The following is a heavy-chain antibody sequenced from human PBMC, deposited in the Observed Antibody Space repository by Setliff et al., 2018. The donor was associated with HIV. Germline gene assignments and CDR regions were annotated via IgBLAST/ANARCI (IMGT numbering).Heavy chain of an antibody. D-gene: IGHD3-10*01. J-gene: IGHJ4*02. CDR3: ARAQYPGGSGSYYLLDS. CDR2: INDGGIT. CDR1: GGSFSGYY. Sequence: SETLSLTCAVYGGSFSGYYWSWIRQPPGKGLEWIGGINDGGITSYNASLKSRAFISLDTSKNQFSLNLHSVTAADTAVYYCARAQYPGGSGSYYLLDSWGQGTLVTVSS. V-gene: IGHV4-34*01.